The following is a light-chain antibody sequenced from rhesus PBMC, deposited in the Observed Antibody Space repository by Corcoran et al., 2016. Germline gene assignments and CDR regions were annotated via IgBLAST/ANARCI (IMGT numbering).Light chain of an antibody. CDR2: EIS. CDR1: SSDIGAYIY. V-gene: IGLV2-32*02. Sequence: QAALTQPRSVSGSPGQSVTISCTGTSSDIGAYIYVSWYQQLPGTAPRLMIYEISKRPSGVSDRFSGSKSGNTASLTISGLQAAAEADYYCSSHAGDKTFIFGAGTRLTVL. J-gene: IGLJ1*01. CDR3: SSHAGDKTFI.